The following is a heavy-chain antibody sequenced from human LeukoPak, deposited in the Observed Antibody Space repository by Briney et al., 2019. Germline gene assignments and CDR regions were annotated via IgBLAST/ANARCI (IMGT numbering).Heavy chain of an antibody. Sequence: GGSLRLSCAVSGFTVSGNYMSWVRQAPGKGLEWVSLIYSGGTTYYADSVKGRFTISRDNSKNTLYQQMNSLRAEDTAVYYCAREGITILKLGYMDVWGKGTTVTVSS. CDR2: IYSGGTT. CDR1: GFTVSGNY. V-gene: IGHV3-53*05. J-gene: IGHJ6*03. CDR3: AREGITILKLGYMDV. D-gene: IGHD3-9*01.